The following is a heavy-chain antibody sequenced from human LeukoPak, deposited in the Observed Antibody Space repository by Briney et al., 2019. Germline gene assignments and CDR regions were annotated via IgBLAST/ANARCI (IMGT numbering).Heavy chain of an antibody. CDR2: IIPIFGTA. CDR3: ARGRGDYVLNWFDP. D-gene: IGHD4-17*01. CDR1: GGTFSVYA. V-gene: IGHV1-69*13. J-gene: IGHJ5*02. Sequence: ASVKVSCKASGGTFSVYAISWVRQAPGQGLEWMGGIIPIFGTANYAQKFQGRVTITADESTSTAYMELSSLRSEDTAVYYCARGRGDYVLNWFDPWGQGTLVTVSS.